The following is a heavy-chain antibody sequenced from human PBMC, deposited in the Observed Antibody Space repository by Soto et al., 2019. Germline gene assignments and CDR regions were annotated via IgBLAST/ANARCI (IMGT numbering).Heavy chain of an antibody. CDR1: GGTFSSYA. CDR3: ARVPGLYGYSGYEYYFDY. Sequence: ASVKVSCKASGGTFSSYAISWVRQAPGQGLEWMGGIIPIFGTANYAQKFQGRVTITADESTSTAYMELSSLRSEDTAVYYCARVPGLYGYSGYEYYFDYWGQGTLVTVSS. CDR2: IIPIFGTA. J-gene: IGHJ4*02. D-gene: IGHD5-12*01. V-gene: IGHV1-69*13.